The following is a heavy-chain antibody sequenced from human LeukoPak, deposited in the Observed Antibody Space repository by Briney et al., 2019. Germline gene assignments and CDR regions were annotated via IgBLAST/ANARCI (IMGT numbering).Heavy chain of an antibody. CDR2: INPNSGGT. CDR1: GYTFTGYY. D-gene: IGHD3-22*01. J-gene: IGHJ4*02. V-gene: IGHV1-2*02. Sequence: ASVKVSCKASGYTFTGYYMHWVRQAPGQGLEWVGWINPNSGGTNYAQKFQDRVSMTRDTSISTAYMQLSRLRSDDTAVYFCARDGVGSSGYGSWGQGTLVTVSS. CDR3: ARDGVGSSGYGS.